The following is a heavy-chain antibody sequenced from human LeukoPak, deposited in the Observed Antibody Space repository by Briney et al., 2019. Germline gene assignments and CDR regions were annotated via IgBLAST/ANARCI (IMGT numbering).Heavy chain of an antibody. D-gene: IGHD1-26*01. CDR2: ISSSSSYI. CDR1: GFTFSSYS. Sequence: GGSLRLSCAASGFTFSSYSMNWVRQAPGKGLEWVSSISSSSSYIYYADSVKGRFTISRDNAKNSLYLQMNSLRAEDTAVYYCARGLSVGATEPIDYWGQGTLVTVSS. CDR3: ARGLSVGATEPIDY. V-gene: IGHV3-21*01. J-gene: IGHJ4*02.